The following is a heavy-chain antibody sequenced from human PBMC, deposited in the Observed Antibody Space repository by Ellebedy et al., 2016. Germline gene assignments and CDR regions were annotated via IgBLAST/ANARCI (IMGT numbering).Heavy chain of an antibody. V-gene: IGHV3-7*03. CDR1: GFTFSSYW. J-gene: IGHJ4*02. CDR3: VRSGGTSWADY. CDR2: IKQDGSEK. Sequence: GESLKISXAASGFTFSSYWMSWVRQLPGKGLEWVAKIKQDGSEKDYVDSVKGRFTISRDNAKNSLYLQMDSLRAEDTAVYYCVRSGGTSWADYWGQGTPVTVSS. D-gene: IGHD2-2*01.